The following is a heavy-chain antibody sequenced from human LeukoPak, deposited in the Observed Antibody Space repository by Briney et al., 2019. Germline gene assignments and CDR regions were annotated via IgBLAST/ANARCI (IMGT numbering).Heavy chain of an antibody. Sequence: GGSLRLSCAASGFTFTICAMNWVRQAPAKGLEGVSGISGSVSSTYYADSVKGGFTISRHSSKNTVYLQMSSLRAEDTAVYYCAKAEGSYKTLIDYWGQGTLVTVSS. CDR1: GFTFTICA. CDR2: ISGSVSST. V-gene: IGHV3-23*01. J-gene: IGHJ4*02. D-gene: IGHD3-10*01. CDR3: AKAEGSYKTLIDY.